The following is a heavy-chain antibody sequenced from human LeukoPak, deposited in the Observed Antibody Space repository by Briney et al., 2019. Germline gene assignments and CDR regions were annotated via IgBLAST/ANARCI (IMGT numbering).Heavy chain of an antibody. J-gene: IGHJ6*03. CDR3: ARSTSSSWSYYYYYMDV. Sequence: PSETLSLTCTVSGGSISSGSYYWNWIRQPAGKGLEWIGRIYTRGSTNYNPSLKSRVTISVDTSKNQFSLKLSSVTAADTAVYYCARSTSSSWSYYYYYMDVWGKGTTVTISS. V-gene: IGHV4-61*02. CDR1: GGSISSGSYY. D-gene: IGHD6-13*01. CDR2: IYTRGST.